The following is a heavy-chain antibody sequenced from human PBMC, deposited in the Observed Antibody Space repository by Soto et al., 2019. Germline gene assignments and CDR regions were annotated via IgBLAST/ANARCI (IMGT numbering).Heavy chain of an antibody. Sequence: QLQLVQSGTELKKPGASVKVSCKASGYTFTNYGITWVRQAPGQGLEWMGWINADYGNTNYEQKFQGRVTMTTDTSTNTDYMELRSLGSDDTAVYYCARKSLSNCNWFDPWGQGTLVTVSS. J-gene: IGHJ5*02. CDR3: ARKSLSNCNWFDP. V-gene: IGHV1-18*04. D-gene: IGHD4-4*01. CDR1: GYTFTNYG. CDR2: INADYGNT.